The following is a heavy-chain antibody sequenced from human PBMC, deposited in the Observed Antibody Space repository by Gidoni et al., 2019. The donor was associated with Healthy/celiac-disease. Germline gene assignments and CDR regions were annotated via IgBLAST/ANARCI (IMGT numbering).Heavy chain of an antibody. D-gene: IGHD2-2*01. Sequence: EVQLVQSGAEVKTPGESLKISCKGSGYSFTSYWIGWVRQMPGKGLEWMGIIYPGDSDTRYSPSFQGQVTISADKSISTAYLQWSSLKASDNAMYYCARLGGGCSSTSCSFRFEFDPWGQGTLVTVSS. V-gene: IGHV5-51*01. CDR2: IYPGDSDT. CDR1: GYSFTSYW. CDR3: ARLGGGCSSTSCSFRFEFDP. J-gene: IGHJ5*02.